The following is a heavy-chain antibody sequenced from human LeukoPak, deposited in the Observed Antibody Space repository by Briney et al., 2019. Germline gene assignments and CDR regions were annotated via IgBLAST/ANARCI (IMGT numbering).Heavy chain of an antibody. CDR3: ARDKAHSYGRYFDP. Sequence: SETLSLTCSVACGSISTYYWNWIRQTPGKGLEWIGHISNGNTDYNPSLKSRVTISVDTSKNQFSLKLTSVTAADTAVYYCARDKAHSYGRYFDPWGQGALVIVSS. CDR2: ISNGNT. CDR1: CGSISTYY. J-gene: IGHJ5*02. V-gene: IGHV4-59*01. D-gene: IGHD5-18*01.